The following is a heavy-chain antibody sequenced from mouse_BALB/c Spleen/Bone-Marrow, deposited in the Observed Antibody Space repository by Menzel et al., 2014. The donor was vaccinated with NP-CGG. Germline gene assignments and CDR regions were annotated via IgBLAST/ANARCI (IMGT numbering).Heavy chain of an antibody. V-gene: IGHV1-80*01. D-gene: IGHD1-3*01. CDR3: ARSGYSAMDC. CDR2: IYPGDGDT. CDR1: GYAFSSYR. J-gene: IGHJ4*01. Sequence: VNVVESGAELVRPGSSVKISCKPSGYAFSSYRMNWVKQRPGQGPEWIGQIYPGDGDTNYNGKFKGKATLTADKSSSTAYMHLSSLTSEDSAVYFCARSGYSAMDCWGQGTSVTVSS.